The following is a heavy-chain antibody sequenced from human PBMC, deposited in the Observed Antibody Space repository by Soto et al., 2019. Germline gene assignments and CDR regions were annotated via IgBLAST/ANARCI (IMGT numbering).Heavy chain of an antibody. CDR3: VTVNLVGAAYYFDY. J-gene: IGHJ4*02. V-gene: IGHV4-30-4*01. D-gene: IGHD1-26*01. CDR2: VYYSGTT. CDR1: GGSIRNGDYY. Sequence: SETLSLTCTVSGGSIRNGDYYWGWIRQPPGKGLEWIGYVYYSGTTYSHPSLNGRVSISVDTSENQFSLRLASVTAADTAVYYCVTVNLVGAAYYFDYWGPGTLVTVSS.